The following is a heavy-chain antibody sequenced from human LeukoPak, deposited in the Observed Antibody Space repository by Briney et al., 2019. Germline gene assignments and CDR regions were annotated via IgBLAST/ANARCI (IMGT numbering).Heavy chain of an antibody. D-gene: IGHD3-22*01. J-gene: IGHJ4*03. Sequence: PGGSLRLSCAASGFTFSSYAMHWVRQAPGKGLEWVAVISYDGSNKYYADSVKGRFTISRDNSKNTLYLQMNSLRAEDTAVYYCARDRSGYYYAPLDYWGHGTLVTVSS. CDR2: ISYDGSNK. CDR1: GFTFSSYA. CDR3: ARDRSGYYYAPLDY. V-gene: IGHV3-30-3*01.